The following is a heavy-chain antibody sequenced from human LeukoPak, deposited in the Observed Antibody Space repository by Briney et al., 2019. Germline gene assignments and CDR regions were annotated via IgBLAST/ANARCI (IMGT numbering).Heavy chain of an antibody. V-gene: IGHV1-69*05. CDR2: IIPIFGTA. D-gene: IGHD3-3*01. CDR3: ARGPYDFWSGYGYDAFDI. Sequence: GASVKVSCKASGGTFISYAISWVRQAPGQGREGMGGIIPIFGTANYAQKFQGRVTITTDESTSTAYMELSSLRSEDTAVYYCARGPYDFWSGYGYDAFDIWGQGTMVTVSS. CDR1: GGTFISYA. J-gene: IGHJ3*02.